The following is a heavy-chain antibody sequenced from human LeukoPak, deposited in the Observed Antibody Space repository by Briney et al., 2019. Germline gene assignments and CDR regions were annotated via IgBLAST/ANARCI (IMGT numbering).Heavy chain of an antibody. J-gene: IGHJ5*02. D-gene: IGHD2-21*02. CDR3: ARPNGDYYNWFDP. Sequence: ASVMVSRKASGYTFTGYSIHWVRQAPGQGLEWMGCINPNSGDTNYPQKFQDRVTLSRDTSISTAYMELTDLRSDDTAMYYCARPNGDYYNWFDPWGQGTLVTVSS. CDR1: GYTFTGYS. CDR2: INPNSGDT. V-gene: IGHV1-2*02.